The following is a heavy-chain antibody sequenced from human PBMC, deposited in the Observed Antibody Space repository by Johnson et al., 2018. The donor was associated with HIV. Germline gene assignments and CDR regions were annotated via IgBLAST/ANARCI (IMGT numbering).Heavy chain of an antibody. CDR1: GFTFSGSA. Sequence: VQLVESGGGVVQPGGSLKLSCAASGFTFSGSAMHWVRQASGKGLEWVGRIRSKANSYATAYAASVKGRFTISRDDSKNTAYLQMNSLKTEDTAVYYCAKAGAFDIWGQGTMVTVSS. CDR2: IRSKANSYAT. CDR3: AKAGAFDI. V-gene: IGHV3-73*01. J-gene: IGHJ3*02.